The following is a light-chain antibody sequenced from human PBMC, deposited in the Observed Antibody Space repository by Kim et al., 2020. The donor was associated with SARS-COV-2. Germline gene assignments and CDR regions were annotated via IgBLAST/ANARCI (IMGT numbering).Light chain of an antibody. CDR2: SDT. V-gene: IGLV1-44*01. Sequence: QSVLTQPPSTSGTPGQRVTISCSGSSSNIGSNTVNWYQQFPGTAPKLLIYSDTQRPSGVPDRFSGSKSGTSASLAISWLQSEDEADYYCSAWDDSLNGNVFGTGTKVTVL. CDR1: SSNIGSNT. J-gene: IGLJ1*01. CDR3: SAWDDSLNGNV.